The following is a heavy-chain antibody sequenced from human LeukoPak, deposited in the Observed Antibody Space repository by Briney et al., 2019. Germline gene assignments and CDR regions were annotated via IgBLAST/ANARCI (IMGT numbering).Heavy chain of an antibody. D-gene: IGHD2-21*02. V-gene: IGHV3-30*04. CDR2: ISYDGSNK. CDR1: GFTFSSYA. J-gene: IGHJ5*02. CDR3: ASISIVVVTATSFDP. Sequence: PGGSLRLSCAASGFTFSSYAMHWVLQAPGKGLEWVAVISYDGSNKYYADSVKGRFTISRDNSKNTLYLQMNSLRAEDTAVYYCASISIVVVTATSFDPWGQGTVVTVSS.